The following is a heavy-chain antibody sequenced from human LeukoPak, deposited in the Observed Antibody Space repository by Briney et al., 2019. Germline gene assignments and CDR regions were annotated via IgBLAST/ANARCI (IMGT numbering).Heavy chain of an antibody. CDR1: GYTLTSYD. Sequence: ASVKVSCKASGYTLTSYDINWVRQATGQGLEWMGWMNPNSGRTGYAQKFQGRITMTRSTSISTAYMELSSLRSDDTAVYYCARGRRLTGYYDFDYWGQGTLVTVSS. CDR3: ARGRRLTGYYDFDY. D-gene: IGHD3-9*01. J-gene: IGHJ4*02. V-gene: IGHV1-8*01. CDR2: MNPNSGRT.